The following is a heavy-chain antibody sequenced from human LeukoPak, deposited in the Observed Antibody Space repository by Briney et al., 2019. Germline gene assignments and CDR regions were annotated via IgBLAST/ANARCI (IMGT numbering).Heavy chain of an antibody. V-gene: IGHV3-30-3*01. J-gene: IGHJ4*02. D-gene: IGHD6-6*01. CDR3: ARGRGVGQLVSSFDY. Sequence: GGSLRLSCAASGFTFSSYAMHWVRQAPGKGLEWVAVISYDGSNKYYADSVKGRFTISRDNSKNTLYLQMNSLRAEDTAVYYCARGRGVGQLVSSFDYWGQGTLVTVSS. CDR1: GFTFSSYA. CDR2: ISYDGSNK.